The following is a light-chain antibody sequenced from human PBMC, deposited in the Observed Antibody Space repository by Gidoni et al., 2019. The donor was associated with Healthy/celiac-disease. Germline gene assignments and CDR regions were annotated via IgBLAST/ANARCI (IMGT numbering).Light chain of an antibody. CDR1: QSLLHSNGYYY. J-gene: IGKJ4*01. Sequence: DIVMTQPPPSLPVTPGEPASISCRSSQSLLHSNGYYYLDWYLQKPGQSPQLLFDLGSNRASGVPDRFSGRGSGTDFTLKISRVEAEDVGVYYCMQALQTPTFGGGTKVEIK. V-gene: IGKV2-28*01. CDR2: LGS. CDR3: MQALQTPT.